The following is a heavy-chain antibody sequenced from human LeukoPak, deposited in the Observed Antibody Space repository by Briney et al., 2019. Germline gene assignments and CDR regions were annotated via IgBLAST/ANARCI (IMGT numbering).Heavy chain of an antibody. V-gene: IGHV3-23*01. CDR2: ISGSGGST. D-gene: IGHD3-9*01. J-gene: IGHJ4*02. Sequence: GGSLRLSCAASGFTFSSYAMSWVRQAPGKGLEWVSAISGSGGSTYYADSVEGRFTISRDNSKNTLYLQMNSLRAEDTAVYYCAMYYDILTGVYFDYWGQGTLVTVSS. CDR3: AMYYDILTGVYFDY. CDR1: GFTFSSYA.